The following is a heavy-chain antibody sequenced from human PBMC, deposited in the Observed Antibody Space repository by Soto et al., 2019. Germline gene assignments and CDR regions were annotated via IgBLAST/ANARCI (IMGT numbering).Heavy chain of an antibody. CDR3: TNVFEY. Sequence: EVQLVESGGGLVQPGGSLRLSCAASGIIFTNYWMHWVRQAPGKGLVWVSRIDNDGSGTSYADSVKGRFTISRDNAKNTVYLQTTSLSAEDTGVYYCTNVFEYWGQGTLVTVSS. CDR1: GIIFTNYW. J-gene: IGHJ4*02. V-gene: IGHV3-74*01. CDR2: IDNDGSGT.